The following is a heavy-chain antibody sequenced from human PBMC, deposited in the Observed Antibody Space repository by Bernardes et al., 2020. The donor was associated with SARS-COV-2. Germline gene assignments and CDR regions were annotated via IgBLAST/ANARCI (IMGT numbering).Heavy chain of an antibody. D-gene: IGHD2-15*01. Sequence: SVPTLVKPTQTLTLTCTFSGFSLSTSGVGVGWIRQPPGKALEWLALIYWDDDKRYSPSLKSRLTITKDTSKNQVVLTMTNMDPVDTATYYCAHAATRDIVVVVAALDAFDIWGQGTMVTVSS. CDR1: GFSLSTSGVG. CDR2: IYWDDDK. J-gene: IGHJ3*02. CDR3: AHAATRDIVVVVAALDAFDI. V-gene: IGHV2-5*02.